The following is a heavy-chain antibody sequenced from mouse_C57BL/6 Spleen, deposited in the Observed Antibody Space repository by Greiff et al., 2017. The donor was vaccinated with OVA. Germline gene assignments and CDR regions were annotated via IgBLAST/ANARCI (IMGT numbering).Heavy chain of an antibody. CDR2: IYPGDGDT. D-gene: IGHD1-1*01. J-gene: IGHJ4*01. V-gene: IGHV1-82*01. CDR1: GYAFSSSW. Sequence: QVQLQQSGPELVKPGASVKISCKASGYAFSSSWMNWVKQRPGKGLEWIGRIYPGDGDTNYNGKVKGKATLTADKSSSTAYMQLSSLTSEDSAVYFCARGDYYGSSYAMDYWGQGTSVTVSS. CDR3: ARGDYYGSSYAMDY.